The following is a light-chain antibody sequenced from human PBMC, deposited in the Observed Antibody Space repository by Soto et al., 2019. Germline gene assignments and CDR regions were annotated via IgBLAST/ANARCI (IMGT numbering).Light chain of an antibody. CDR3: NSYTSSGTYVL. CDR1: SNDVGGYSY. Sequence: QSVLTQPASVSGSPGQSITISCTGSSNDVGGYSYVSWYQHHPGKAPKLMIYDVDVRPSGVSNRFSGSKSGNTASLTISGLQAEDEADYYCNSYTSSGTYVLFGGGTKLTVL. CDR2: DVD. V-gene: IGLV2-14*03. J-gene: IGLJ2*01.